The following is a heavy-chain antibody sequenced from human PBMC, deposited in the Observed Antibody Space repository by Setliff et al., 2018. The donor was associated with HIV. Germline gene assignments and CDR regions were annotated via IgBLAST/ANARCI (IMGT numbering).Heavy chain of an antibody. Sequence: GGSLRLSCVGSGFTFNDYHISWIRQAPGKGLEWISYIGSLGDKEYADSVKGRFTISRDNAKNTLYLQMNGLSAEDTAVYYCARDRFRGGVGTGLAEYWGQGTVVTVSS. V-gene: IGHV3-11*06. D-gene: IGHD3-16*01. CDR3: ARDRFRGGVGTGLAEY. CDR1: GFTFNDYH. J-gene: IGHJ4*02. CDR2: IGSLGDK.